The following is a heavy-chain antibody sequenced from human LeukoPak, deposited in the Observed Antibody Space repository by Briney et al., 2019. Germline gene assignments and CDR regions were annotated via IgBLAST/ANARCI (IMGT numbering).Heavy chain of an antibody. CDR2: INEDGRIT. V-gene: IGHV3-74*01. CDR3: AKGGKWDVTPFDY. D-gene: IGHD1-26*01. J-gene: IGHJ4*02. Sequence: GGSLRLSCAVSGFTFRTYWMHWVRQVPGKGLVWVSRINEDGRITNYANSVTGRFRISRDNSKNTLYLQVNSLRAEDTAVYYCAKGGKWDVTPFDYWGQGTLVTVSS. CDR1: GFTFRTYW.